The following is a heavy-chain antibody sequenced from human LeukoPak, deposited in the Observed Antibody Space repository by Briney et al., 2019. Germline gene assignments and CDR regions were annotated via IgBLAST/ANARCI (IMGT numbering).Heavy chain of an antibody. CDR2: IKQDGSEK. V-gene: IGHV3-7*01. Sequence: GGSLRLSCAASGFTFSSYEMNWVRQAPGKGLEWVANIKQDGSEKYYVDSVKGRFTISRDNAKNSLYLQMNSLRAEDTAVYYCARGGFGYYGSGSYYTLFDYWGQGTLVTVSS. CDR3: ARGGFGYYGSGSYYTLFDY. J-gene: IGHJ4*02. CDR1: GFTFSSYE. D-gene: IGHD3-10*01.